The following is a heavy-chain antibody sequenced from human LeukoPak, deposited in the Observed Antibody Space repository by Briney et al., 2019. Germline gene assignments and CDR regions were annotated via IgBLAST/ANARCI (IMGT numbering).Heavy chain of an antibody. V-gene: IGHV4-39*07. D-gene: IGHD3-10*01. CDR1: GGSISSSSYY. CDR2: IYYSGST. Sequence: SETLPLTCTVSGGSISSSSYYWGWIRQPPGKGLEWIGSIYYSGSTYYNPSLKSRVTISVDTSKNQFSLKLSSVTAADTAVYYCRGGSGSYSLDYWGQGTLVTVSS. J-gene: IGHJ4*02. CDR3: RGGSGSYSLDY.